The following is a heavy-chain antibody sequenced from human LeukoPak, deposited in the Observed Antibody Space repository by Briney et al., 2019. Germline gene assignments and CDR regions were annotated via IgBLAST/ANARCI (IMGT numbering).Heavy chain of an antibody. CDR2: IYYSGST. V-gene: IGHV4-39*01. CDR3: GSAGKEMATDNWFDP. Sequence: PSETLSLTCTVSGATITSGDFYWSWIRQPPGKGLEWIGSIYYSGSTYYNPSLKSRVTISVDTSKNQFSLKLSSVTAADTAVYYCGSAGKEMATDNWFDPWGQGTLVTVPS. CDR1: GATITSGDFY. J-gene: IGHJ5*02. D-gene: IGHD5-24*01.